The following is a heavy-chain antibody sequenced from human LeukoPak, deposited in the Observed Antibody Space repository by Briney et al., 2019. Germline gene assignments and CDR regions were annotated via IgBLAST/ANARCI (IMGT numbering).Heavy chain of an antibody. J-gene: IGHJ4*02. CDR3: ATTYYYDSSGYYTLRGGDY. Sequence: ASVKVSCKASGYTFTSYGISWVRQAPGQGLEWMGRINPNSGGTNYAQKFQGRVTMTRDTSISTAYMELSRLRSDDTAVYYCATTYYYDSSGYYTLRGGDYWGQGTLVTVSS. D-gene: IGHD3-22*01. CDR2: INPNSGGT. CDR1: GYTFTSYG. V-gene: IGHV1-2*06.